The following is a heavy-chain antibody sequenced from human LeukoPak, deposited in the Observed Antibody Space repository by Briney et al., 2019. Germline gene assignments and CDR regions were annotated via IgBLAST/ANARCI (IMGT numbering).Heavy chain of an antibody. CDR1: GGTFNNSA. J-gene: IGHJ5*02. CDR2: IMPLFGTA. CDR3: ARDVHGDYGSGWFDP. D-gene: IGHD4-17*01. V-gene: IGHV1-69*05. Sequence: SAVKVSCKTSGGTFNNSAISWVRQAPGQGLEWLGGIMPLFGTAGYAQKFQGRVTITKDESTRTVYLELTSLTSDDTAVYYCARDVHGDYGSGWFDPWGQGTLVSVSS.